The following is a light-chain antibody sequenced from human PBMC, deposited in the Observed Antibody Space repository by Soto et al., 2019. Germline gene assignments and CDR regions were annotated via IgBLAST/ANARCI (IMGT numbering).Light chain of an antibody. J-gene: IGLJ1*01. Sequence: QSVLTQPASVSGSPGQSITISCTGTSGDIGSYNRVSWYQQQPGKAPKLIIYEVTDRPSGVSNRSSGSKSGNTASLTISGLQAEDEAEYYCSSYTNINTRACVFGTGTKVTVL. CDR1: SGDIGSYNR. CDR2: EVT. V-gene: IGLV2-14*01. CDR3: SSYTNINTRACV.